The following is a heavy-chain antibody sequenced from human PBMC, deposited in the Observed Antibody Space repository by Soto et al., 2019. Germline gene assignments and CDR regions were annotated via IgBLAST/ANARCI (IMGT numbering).Heavy chain of an antibody. CDR1: GFTFSSYA. CDR2: ISGSGGST. CDR3: AKASGWGGEFDY. V-gene: IGHV3-23*01. J-gene: IGHJ4*02. D-gene: IGHD4-17*01. Sequence: EVQLLESGGGLVQPGGSLRLSCAASGFTFSSYAMSWVRQAPGKGLEWVSAISGSGGSTYYADSVKGRFTISRDNAKNTLYLQMNSLRAEDTAVYYCAKASGWGGEFDYWGQGTLVTVSS.